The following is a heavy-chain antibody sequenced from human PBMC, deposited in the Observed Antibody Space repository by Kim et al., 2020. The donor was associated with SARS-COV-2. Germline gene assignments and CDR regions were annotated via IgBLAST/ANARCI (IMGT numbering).Heavy chain of an antibody. D-gene: IGHD5-18*01. CDR3: AREAWIQLWPPIDI. Sequence: SETLSLTCTVSGGSISSSSYYWGWIRQPPGKGLEWIGSIYYSGSTYYNPSLKSRVTISVDTSKNQFSLKLSSVTAADTAVYYCAREAWIQLWPPIDIWGQGTMVTVSS. J-gene: IGHJ3*02. V-gene: IGHV4-39*07. CDR2: IYYSGST. CDR1: GGSISSSSYY.